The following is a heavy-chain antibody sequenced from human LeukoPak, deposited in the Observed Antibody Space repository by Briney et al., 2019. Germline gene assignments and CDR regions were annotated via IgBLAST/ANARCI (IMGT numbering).Heavy chain of an antibody. J-gene: IGHJ5*02. V-gene: IGHV4-39*01. CDR3: ARHEYSGSYYGLSWFDP. CDR2: IYYSGST. CDR1: GGSISSSGYY. D-gene: IGHD1-26*01. Sequence: SETLSFTCTVSGGSISSSGYYWGWIRQPPGKGLEWIASIYYSGSTYYNPSLKSRVTISVDTSKNQLSLKLSSLTAADTAVYYCARHEYSGSYYGLSWFDPWGQGTLVTVSS.